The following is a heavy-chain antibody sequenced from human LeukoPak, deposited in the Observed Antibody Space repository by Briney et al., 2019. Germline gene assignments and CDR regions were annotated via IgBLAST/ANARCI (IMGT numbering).Heavy chain of an antibody. D-gene: IGHD4/OR15-4a*01. CDR1: GFTFRSYS. CDR3: ARAGANFKTSPFDY. J-gene: IGHJ4*02. V-gene: IGHV3-21*01. CDR2: ISSSSSYI. Sequence: GGSLRLSCAASGFTFRSYSMNWVRQAPGKGLEWVSSISSSSSYIYYADSVKGRFTISRDNAKNSLYLQMNSLRAEDTAVYYRARAGANFKTSPFDYWGQGTLVTVSS.